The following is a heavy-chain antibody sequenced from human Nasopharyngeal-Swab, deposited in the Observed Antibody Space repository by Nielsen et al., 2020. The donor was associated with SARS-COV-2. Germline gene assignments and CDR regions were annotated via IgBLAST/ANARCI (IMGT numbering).Heavy chain of an antibody. D-gene: IGHD6-6*01. CDR3: ARGLSEYSSSSDVSGYYYGMDV. CDR2: IIPIFGTA. J-gene: IGHJ6*02. Sequence: SVKVSCKASGGTFSSYAINWVRQAPGQGLEWMGGIIPIFGTANYAQKFQGRVTITADESTSTAYMELSSLRSEDTAVYYCARGLSEYSSSSDVSGYYYGMDVWGQGTTATVSS. V-gene: IGHV1-69*13. CDR1: GGTFSSYA.